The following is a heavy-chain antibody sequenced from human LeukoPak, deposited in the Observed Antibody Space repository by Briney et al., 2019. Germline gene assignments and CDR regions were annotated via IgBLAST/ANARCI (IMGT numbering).Heavy chain of an antibody. CDR2: IYYSGST. J-gene: IGHJ4*02. CDR3: ARDGHRMYYYDTSAYRFDY. D-gene: IGHD3-22*01. Sequence: SETLSLTCTVSGGSISSYYWSWIRQPPGKGLEWIGYIYYSGSTNYKSSLKSRVTISVDTSKNQFSLKLSSVTAADTAVYYCARDGHRMYYYDTSAYRFDYWGQGTLVTVSS. CDR1: GGSISSYY. V-gene: IGHV4-59*01.